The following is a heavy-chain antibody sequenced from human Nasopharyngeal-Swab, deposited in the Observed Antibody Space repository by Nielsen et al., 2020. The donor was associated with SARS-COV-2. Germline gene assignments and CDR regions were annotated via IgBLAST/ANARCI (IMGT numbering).Heavy chain of an antibody. CDR2: IYYSGST. Sequence: WIRQPPGKGLEWIGSIYYSGSTYYNPSLKSRVTISVDTSKNQFSLKLSSVTAADTAVYYCARTPRITIFGVVQAFDIWGQGTTVT. D-gene: IGHD3-3*01. CDR3: ARTPRITIFGVVQAFDI. V-gene: IGHV4-39*07. J-gene: IGHJ3*02.